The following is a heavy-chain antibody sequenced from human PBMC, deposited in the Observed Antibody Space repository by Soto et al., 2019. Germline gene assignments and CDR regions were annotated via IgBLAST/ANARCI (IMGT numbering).Heavy chain of an antibody. J-gene: IGHJ3*02. Sequence: SETLSLTCTVSGGSISSSSYYWGWIRQPPGKGLEWIGRIYYSGSTYYNPSLKSRVTISVDTSKNQFSLKLSSVTAADTAVYYCASRPFFGVGATYAAAFDIWGQGTMVTVSS. D-gene: IGHD1-26*01. CDR3: ASRPFFGVGATYAAAFDI. V-gene: IGHV4-39*01. CDR1: GGSISSSSYY. CDR2: IYYSGST.